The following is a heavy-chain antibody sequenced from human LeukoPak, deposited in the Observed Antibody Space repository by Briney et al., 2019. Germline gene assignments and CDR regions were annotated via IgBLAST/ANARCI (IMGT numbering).Heavy chain of an antibody. D-gene: IGHD7-27*01. J-gene: IGHJ4*02. CDR3: ATSASVGMGSY. Sequence: GESLKISCKSSGYSFTSYWIGWVRQVPGKGLEWMGLAYPGDSGTKYSPSFQGQVTFSVDKSISTAYLQWSSLKASDTAIYYCATSASVGMGSYWGQGTLVTVSS. CDR1: GYSFTSYW. V-gene: IGHV5-51*01. CDR2: AYPGDSGT.